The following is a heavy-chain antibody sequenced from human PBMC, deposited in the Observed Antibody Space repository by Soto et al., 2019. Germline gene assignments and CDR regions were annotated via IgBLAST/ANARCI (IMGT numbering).Heavy chain of an antibody. J-gene: IGHJ6*02. CDR1: GYSFSGHY. V-gene: IGHV1-2*02. CDR2: INANSGGT. Sequence: ASVKVSCKASGYSFSGHYMHWVRQAPGQGLEWMGWINANSGGTYYAQKFQGRVTMTRDTSIRTAYMELSSLRSDDTAVYYCATVPVTDDFVNYSSNHALYVWGQGTPVTASS. CDR3: ATVPVTDDFVNYSSNHALYV. D-gene: IGHD4-17*01.